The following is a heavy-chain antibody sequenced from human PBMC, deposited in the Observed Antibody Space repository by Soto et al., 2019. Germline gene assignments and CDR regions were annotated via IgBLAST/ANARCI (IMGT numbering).Heavy chain of an antibody. V-gene: IGHV1-46*01. Sequence: GASVKVSCKASGYTFTSYYMHWVRQAPGQGLEWMGIINPSGGSTSYAQKFQGRVTMTRDTSTSTVYMELSSLRSEDTAVYYCAVATIMGDDAFDIWGHGTMVTVSS. D-gene: IGHD5-12*01. J-gene: IGHJ3*02. CDR2: INPSGGST. CDR3: AVATIMGDDAFDI. CDR1: GYTFTSYY.